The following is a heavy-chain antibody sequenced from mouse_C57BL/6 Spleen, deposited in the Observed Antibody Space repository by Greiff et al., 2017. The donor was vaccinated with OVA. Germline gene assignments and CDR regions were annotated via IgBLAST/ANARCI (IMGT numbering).Heavy chain of an antibody. CDR2: INPNNGGT. Sequence: EVKLQQSGPELVKPGASVKISCKGSGYTFTDYYMNWVKQSHGKSLEWIGDINPNNGGTSYNQKIKGKATLTVDKSTSTAYMELRSLTSEDSAVYYCARTWNDYWGQGTTLTVSS. V-gene: IGHV1-26*01. CDR1: GYTFTDYY. CDR3: ARTWNDY. J-gene: IGHJ2*01.